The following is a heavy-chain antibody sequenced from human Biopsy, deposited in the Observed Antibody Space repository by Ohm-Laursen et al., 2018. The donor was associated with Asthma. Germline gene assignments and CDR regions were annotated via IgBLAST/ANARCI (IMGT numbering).Heavy chain of an antibody. V-gene: IGHV3-30*01. CDR1: GFTLREYA. CDR3: ARASVVKHYCYYGMDV. CDR2: ISSAVSDK. Sequence: SRAVSGFTLREYAIYSVRQAPGKQLKSLAFISSAVSDKFYADSVKCRFTTSRDNTQNTLDLHMNRLTFEATAVYYCARASVVKHYCYYGMDVWGPGTTVTVFS. J-gene: IGHJ6*02.